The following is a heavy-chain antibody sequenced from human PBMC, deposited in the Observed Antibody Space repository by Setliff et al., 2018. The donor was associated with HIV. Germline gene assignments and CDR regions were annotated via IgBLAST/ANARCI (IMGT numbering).Heavy chain of an antibody. V-gene: IGHV5-51*01. CDR1: GYSFINYW. Sequence: PGESLKISCKGSGYSFINYWIAWVRQMPGKGLEWMGIIYPGDSDTRYSPSFQGQVTISADKSIRTAYLQWSSLKASDTAMYYCARQRAQGGAAVSGNYYYYYMDVWGKGTTVTVSS. J-gene: IGHJ6*03. D-gene: IGHD6-19*01. CDR3: ARQRAQGGAAVSGNYYYYYMDV. CDR2: IYPGDSDT.